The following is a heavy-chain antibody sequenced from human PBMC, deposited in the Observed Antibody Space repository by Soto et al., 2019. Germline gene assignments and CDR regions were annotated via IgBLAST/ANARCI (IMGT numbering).Heavy chain of an antibody. CDR1: GFTFSSYA. V-gene: IGHV3-23*01. Sequence: GGSLRLSXAASGFTFSSYAMSWVRQAPGKGLEWVSAISGSGGSTYYADSVKGRFTISRDNSKNTLYLQMNSLRAEDTAVYYCAKDSGSMLRGPQVGTYYYYYGMDVWGQGTTVTVSS. CDR2: ISGSGGST. D-gene: IGHD3-10*01. CDR3: AKDSGSMLRGPQVGTYYYYYGMDV. J-gene: IGHJ6*02.